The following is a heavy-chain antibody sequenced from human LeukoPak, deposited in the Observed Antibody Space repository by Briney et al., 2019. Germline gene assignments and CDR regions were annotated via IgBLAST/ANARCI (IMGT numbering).Heavy chain of an antibody. CDR1: GYTFTSYA. J-gene: IGHJ4*02. Sequence: SVKVSCKASGYTFTSYAMNWVRQAPGQGLEWMGGIIPIFGTANYAQKFQGRVTITADESTSTAYMELSSLRSEDTAVYYCARDLTHRRNYDNSGYQIVPAFWGQGTLVTVSS. CDR2: IIPIFGTA. V-gene: IGHV1-69*13. D-gene: IGHD3-22*01. CDR3: ARDLTHRRNYDNSGYQIVPAF.